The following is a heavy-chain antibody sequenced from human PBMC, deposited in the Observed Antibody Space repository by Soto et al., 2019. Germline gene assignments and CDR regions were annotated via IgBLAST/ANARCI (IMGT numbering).Heavy chain of an antibody. D-gene: IGHD5-12*01. CDR2: FDPEDGET. Sequence: ASVKVSCKVSGYTLTELSMHWVRQAPGKGLEGMGGFDPEDGETIYAQKFQGRVTMTEDTSTDTAYMELSSLRSEDTAVYYCATDQSGWLHTAYNWFDPWGQGTLVTVSS. CDR1: GYTLTELS. CDR3: ATDQSGWLHTAYNWFDP. J-gene: IGHJ5*02. V-gene: IGHV1-24*01.